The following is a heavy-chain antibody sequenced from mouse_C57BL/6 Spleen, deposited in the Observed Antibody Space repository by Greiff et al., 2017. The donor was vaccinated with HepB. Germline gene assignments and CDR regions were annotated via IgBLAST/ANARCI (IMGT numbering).Heavy chain of an antibody. J-gene: IGHJ2*01. Sequence: VQLQQSGAELVKAGASVKMSCKASGYTFTSYWMHWVKQRLGQGLEWFAETNPTNGRTYYNEKFKSKATLTVDKSSSTAYMLLSGPTFEDSAVYSCARIKKIVATYFDYWGQVTTLIVSS. CDR3: ARIKKIVATYFDY. V-gene: IGHV1S81*02. D-gene: IGHD1-1*01. CDR1: GYTFTSYW. CDR2: TNPTNGRT.